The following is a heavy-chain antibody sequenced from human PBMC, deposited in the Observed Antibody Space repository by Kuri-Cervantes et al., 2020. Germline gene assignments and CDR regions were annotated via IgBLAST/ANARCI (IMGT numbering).Heavy chain of an antibody. CDR1: GYTFTSYD. J-gene: IGHJ6*02. CDR2: MNPNSGNT. CDR3: ARAGLPTRSYYYYVMDV. D-gene: IGHD5-12*01. Sequence: ASVKVSCKASGYTFTSYDINWVRQATGQGLEWMGWMNPNSGNTGYAQKFQGRVTMTRNTSISTAYMELNSLRSEDTAVYYCARAGLPTRSYYYYVMDVWGQGTTVTVSS. V-gene: IGHV1-8*01.